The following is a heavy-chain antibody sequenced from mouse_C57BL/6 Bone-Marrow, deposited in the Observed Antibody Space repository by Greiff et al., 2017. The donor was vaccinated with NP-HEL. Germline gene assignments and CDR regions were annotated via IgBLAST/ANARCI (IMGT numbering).Heavy chain of an antibody. V-gene: IGHV1-26*01. CDR3: ARNYDGYWGFAY. J-gene: IGHJ3*01. CDR2: INPNNGGT. D-gene: IGHD2-3*01. CDR1: GYTFTDYY. Sequence: VQLQQSGPELVKPGASVKISCKASGYTFTDYYMNWVKQSHGKSLEWIGDINPNNGGTSYNQQFKGKATLTVDKSSSTAYMELRSLTAEDSAVYYCARNYDGYWGFAYWGQGTLVTVSA.